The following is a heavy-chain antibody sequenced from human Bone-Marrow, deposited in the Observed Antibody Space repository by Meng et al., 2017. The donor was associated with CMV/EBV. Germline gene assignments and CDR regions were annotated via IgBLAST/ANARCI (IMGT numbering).Heavy chain of an antibody. CDR2: INPSGGST. D-gene: IGHD6-19*01. CDR1: GYTFTGYY. J-gene: IGHJ6*02. CDR3: ARRGLAVLAYYGMDV. Sequence: ASVKVSCKASGYTFTGYYMHWVRQAPGQGLEWMGIINPSGGSTSYAQKFQGRVTMTRDTSTSTVYMELSSLRSEDTAVYYCARRGLAVLAYYGMDVWGQGTTVTVSS. V-gene: IGHV1-46*01.